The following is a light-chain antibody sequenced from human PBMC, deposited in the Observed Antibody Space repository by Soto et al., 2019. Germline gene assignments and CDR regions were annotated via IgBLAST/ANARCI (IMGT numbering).Light chain of an antibody. V-gene: IGKV2-28*01. Sequence: DIVMTQSPLSLSVTPGEPASISCRSSQSLLHSNGYNYLDWYLQKPGQSPQLLIYLGSNRASGVPDRFSGSGSGTDFTLKISRVEADDVGVYYCMQALQTPPAFGQGTKVEIK. CDR2: LGS. J-gene: IGKJ1*01. CDR3: MQALQTPPA. CDR1: QSLLHSNGYNY.